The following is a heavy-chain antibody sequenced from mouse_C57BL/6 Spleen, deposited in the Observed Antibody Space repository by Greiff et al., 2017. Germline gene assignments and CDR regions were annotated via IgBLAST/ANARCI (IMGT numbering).Heavy chain of an antibody. CDR3: ARHYDYGDYYAMDY. J-gene: IGHJ4*01. V-gene: IGHV3-6*01. CDR1: GYSITSGYY. Sequence: EVQRVESGPGLVKPSQSLSLTCSVTGYSITSGYYWNWIRQFPGNKLEWMGYISYDGSNNYNPSLKNRISITRDTSKNQFFLKLNSVTTEDTATYYCARHYDYGDYYAMDYWGQGTSVTVSS. D-gene: IGHD2-4*01. CDR2: ISYDGSN.